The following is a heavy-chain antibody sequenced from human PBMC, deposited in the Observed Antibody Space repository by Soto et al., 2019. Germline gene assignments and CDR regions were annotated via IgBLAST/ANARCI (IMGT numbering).Heavy chain of an antibody. D-gene: IGHD6-19*01. Sequence: GESLKISCKGSGYRLTSYWICWVRQMPGKGREWMGIIYPGDSDTRYRPSFQGQVTISADKSISTAYLQWSSLKASDTAMYHCARGGGIAVAGGNSGMDVWGQGTTVTVSS. CDR2: IYPGDSDT. CDR3: ARGGGIAVAGGNSGMDV. CDR1: GYRLTSYW. J-gene: IGHJ6*02. V-gene: IGHV5-51*01.